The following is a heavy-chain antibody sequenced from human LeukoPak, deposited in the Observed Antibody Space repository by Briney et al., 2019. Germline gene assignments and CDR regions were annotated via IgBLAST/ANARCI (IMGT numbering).Heavy chain of an antibody. CDR3: ARENFEF. J-gene: IGHJ4*02. Sequence: SGGSLRLSCAASGFTLSTYWMNWVRQAPGKGLEWVANVNKDGSAKYYVDSVKGRLTISRDNAKNSLYLQTDSLRAEDTAVYYCARENFEFWGQGTLVTVSS. V-gene: IGHV3-7*04. CDR2: VNKDGSAK. CDR1: GFTLSTYW.